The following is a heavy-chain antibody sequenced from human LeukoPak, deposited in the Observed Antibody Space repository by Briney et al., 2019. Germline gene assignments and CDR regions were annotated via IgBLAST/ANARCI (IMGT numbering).Heavy chain of an antibody. Sequence: GGSLRLSCAASGFTFSSYAMSWVRQVPGKGLEWVSVISGSGDNTYYADSVKGRFTISRDNSKNTLYLQMNSLRVEDTAVYYCAKDGGPSSSGSQFFNYWGQGALVTVSS. CDR2: ISGSGDNT. V-gene: IGHV3-23*01. D-gene: IGHD1-26*01. CDR1: GFTFSSYA. CDR3: AKDGGPSSSGSQFFNY. J-gene: IGHJ4*02.